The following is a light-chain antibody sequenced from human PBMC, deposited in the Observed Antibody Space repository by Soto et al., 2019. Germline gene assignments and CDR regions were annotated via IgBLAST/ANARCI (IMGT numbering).Light chain of an antibody. Sequence: EIVLTQSPGTLSLSPGERATLSCRASQRVSSSFLAWYRQTPGQAPRLLIYGASSRATGIPDRFSGSGSGTDFTLTISRLEPEDFAVYYCQQYGTSPLTFGGGTKVEIK. V-gene: IGKV3-20*01. CDR3: QQYGTSPLT. CDR1: QRVSSSF. CDR2: GAS. J-gene: IGKJ4*01.